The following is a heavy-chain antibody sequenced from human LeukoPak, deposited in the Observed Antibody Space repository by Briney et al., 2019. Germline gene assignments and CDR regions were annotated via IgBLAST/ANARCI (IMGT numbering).Heavy chain of an antibody. CDR2: ISGSGGST. CDR3: AKVSRMEENDY. V-gene: IGHV3-23*01. J-gene: IGHJ4*02. Sequence: GGSLRLSCAASGFTLSSYAMSRVHQAPGKGLEWVSAISGSGGSTYYADSVKGRFTISRDNSKNTLYLQMNSLRAEDTAVYYCAKVSRMEENDYWGQGTLVTVSS. CDR1: GFTLSSYA. D-gene: IGHD1-1*01.